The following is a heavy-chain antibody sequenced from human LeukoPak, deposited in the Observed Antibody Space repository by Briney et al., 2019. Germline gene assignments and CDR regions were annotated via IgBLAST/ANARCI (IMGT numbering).Heavy chain of an antibody. CDR2: TSSSGTTI. Sequence: PGGSLRLSCAASGFTFSDYTMSWIRQAPGKGLEWVSYTSSSGTTIYYADSVKGRFTISRDNSKNSLYLQMNSLRTEDTALYYCAKDRVWFGELLDYWGQGTLVTVSS. CDR3: AKDRVWFGELLDY. D-gene: IGHD3-10*01. V-gene: IGHV3-11*01. J-gene: IGHJ4*02. CDR1: GFTFSDYT.